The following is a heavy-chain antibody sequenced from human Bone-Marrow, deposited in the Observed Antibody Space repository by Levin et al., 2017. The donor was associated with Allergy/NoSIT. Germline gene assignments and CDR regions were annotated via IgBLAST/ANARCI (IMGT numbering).Heavy chain of an antibody. CDR2: VSDSDDKT. D-gene: IGHD2-2*01. CDR1: GFTFNNYA. V-gene: IGHV3-23*01. CDR3: AKDTPALSAGPYFDY. Sequence: GGSLRLSCAASGFTFNNYAMSWVRQAPGKGLEWVSSVSDSDDKTYYTDSVKGRFTISRDNSENTLYLQMNSLRAEDTAVYYCAKDTPALSAGPYFDYWGQGTLVTVSS. J-gene: IGHJ4*02.